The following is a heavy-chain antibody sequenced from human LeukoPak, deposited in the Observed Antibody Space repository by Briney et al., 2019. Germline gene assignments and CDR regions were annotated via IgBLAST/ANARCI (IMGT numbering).Heavy chain of an antibody. CDR1: GFTFSSYS. Sequence: PGGSLRLSCAASGFTFSSYSMSWIRQAPGKGLEWVSYISSSGSTIYYADSVKGRFTISRGNARNALFLEMNSLRAEDTAVYYCARERMYSGSGSTFPYYDYWGQGTLVIVSS. CDR2: ISSSGSTI. D-gene: IGHD3-10*01. J-gene: IGHJ4*02. V-gene: IGHV3-48*04. CDR3: ARERMYSGSGSTFPYYDY.